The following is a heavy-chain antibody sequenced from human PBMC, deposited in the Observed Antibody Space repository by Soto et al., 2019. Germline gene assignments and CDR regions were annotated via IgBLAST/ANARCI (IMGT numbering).Heavy chain of an antibody. CDR2: TYYRSKWYN. CDR1: GDSVSSNSAA. V-gene: IGHV6-1*01. CDR3: ARGTDSSFDS. J-gene: IGHJ4*02. D-gene: IGHD1-1*01. Sequence: SQTLSLTCAISGDSVSSNSAAWNWTRQSPARGLEWLGRTYYRSKWYNDYVVSMKSRISINPDTSKNQFSLQLNSVTPEDTAVYYCARGTDSSFDSWGQGSPVTVSS.